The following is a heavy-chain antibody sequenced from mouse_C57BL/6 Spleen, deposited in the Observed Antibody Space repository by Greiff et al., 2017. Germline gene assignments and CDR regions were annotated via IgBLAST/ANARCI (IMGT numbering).Heavy chain of an antibody. CDR1: GYTFTSYW. V-gene: IGHV1-53*01. D-gene: IGHD2-1*01. J-gene: IGHJ4*01. Sequence: QVQLQQPGTELVKPGASVKLSCKASGYTFTSYWMHWVKQRPGQGLEWIGNINPSNGGTNYNEKFKSKATLTVDKSSSSAFMQLSSLTSEDSAVYYCASKGGYGNYAMDYWGQGTSVTVSS. CDR3: ASKGGYGNYAMDY. CDR2: INPSNGGT.